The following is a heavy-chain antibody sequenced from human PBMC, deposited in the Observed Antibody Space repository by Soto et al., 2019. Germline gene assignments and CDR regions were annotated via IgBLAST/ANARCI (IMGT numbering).Heavy chain of an antibody. V-gene: IGHV3-74*01. CDR1: ESTFSGTW. J-gene: IGHJ4*02. Sequence: EVQLVESGGGLVKPGGSLGLSGAALESTFSGTWRPWARQPPGKGRGWVSRINSDGSSTSYADSVKGRFTISRDNAKNTLYLQMNSLRAEDTAVYYCVRTSLVVAAATREDYWGQGTLVTVSS. CDR3: VRTSLVVAAATREDY. CDR2: INSDGSST. D-gene: IGHD2-15*01.